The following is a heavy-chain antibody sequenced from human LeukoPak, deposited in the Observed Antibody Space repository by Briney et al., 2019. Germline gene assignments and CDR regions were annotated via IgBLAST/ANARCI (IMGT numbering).Heavy chain of an antibody. CDR2: IYSGGST. J-gene: IGHJ3*02. CDR3: ARRSTMIVVVIAWAFDI. Sequence: GGSLRLSCAASGFTVSSNYMSWVRQAPGKGLEWVSVIYSGGSTYYADSVKGRFTISRDNSKNTLYLQMNSLRAEDTAVYYCARRSTMIVVVIAWAFDIWGQGTMVTVSS. CDR1: GFTVSSNY. V-gene: IGHV3-53*01. D-gene: IGHD3-22*01.